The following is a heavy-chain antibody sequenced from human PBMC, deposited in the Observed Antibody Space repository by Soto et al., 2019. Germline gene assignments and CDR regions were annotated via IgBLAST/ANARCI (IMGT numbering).Heavy chain of an antibody. J-gene: IGHJ6*02. CDR3: ASLHYDFWSGYYPMDV. D-gene: IGHD3-3*01. Sequence: ASVKVSCKASGYTSTSYDINWVRQATGQGLEWMGWMNPNSGNTGYAQKFQGRVTMTRNTSISTAYMELSSLRSEDTAVYYCASLHYDFWSGYYPMDVWRQGTTVTVSS. CDR2: MNPNSGNT. CDR1: GYTSTSYD. V-gene: IGHV1-8*01.